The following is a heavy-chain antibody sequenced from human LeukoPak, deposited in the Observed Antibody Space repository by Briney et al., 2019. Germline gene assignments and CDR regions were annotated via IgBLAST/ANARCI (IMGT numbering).Heavy chain of an antibody. V-gene: IGHV3-23*01. J-gene: IGHJ6*03. CDR3: ARGALYYMDV. CDR1: GFRFIDNG. CDR2: IVGGDGGT. Sequence: GSLRLSCAASGFRFIDNGMSWVRQAPGKGLEWVSGIVGGDGGTYYADSVKGRFIISRDNSKNTLYVQMNSLRAEDTAVYYCARGALYYMDVWGKGTTVTISS.